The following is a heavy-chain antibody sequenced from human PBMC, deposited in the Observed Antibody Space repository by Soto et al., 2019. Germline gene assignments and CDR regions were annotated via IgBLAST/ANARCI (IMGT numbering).Heavy chain of an antibody. Sequence: QVQLVQSGAEVREPGASVKVSCKPSGATFSGNFFHWVRQAPGQGLEWMGWINPDNGDTNYAQKFQDRVTITRDTSLSTAYMDLSRLRSDDTDVYFCTRDRSGANVQYWGQGTLVTVSS. J-gene: IGHJ4*02. V-gene: IGHV1-2*02. CDR2: INPDNGDT. D-gene: IGHD3-10*01. CDR3: TRDRSGANVQY. CDR1: GATFSGNF.